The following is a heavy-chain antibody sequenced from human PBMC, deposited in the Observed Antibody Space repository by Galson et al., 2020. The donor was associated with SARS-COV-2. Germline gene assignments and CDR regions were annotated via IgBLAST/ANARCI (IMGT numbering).Heavy chain of an antibody. V-gene: IGHV1-18*04. Sequence: GESLKISCKASGYRFISYSMSWVRQAPGQGLEWMGWISTYDGNINYAQKFRGRVTVTTDTSATTAYMELRSLRYDDTAMYYCARDGYDSHGYGSWAFDMWGQGTVVTVSS. CDR1: GYRFISYS. CDR2: ISTYDGNI. D-gene: IGHD3-22*01. J-gene: IGHJ3*02. CDR3: ARDGYDSHGYGSWAFDM.